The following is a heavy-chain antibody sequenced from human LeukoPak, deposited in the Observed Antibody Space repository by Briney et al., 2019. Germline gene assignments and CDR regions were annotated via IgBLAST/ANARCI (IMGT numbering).Heavy chain of an antibody. V-gene: IGHV3-7*01. CDR2: IKQDGSEK. D-gene: IGHD1-26*01. J-gene: IGHJ4*02. CDR1: GFTFSSYS. Sequence: GGSMRLSCAASGFTFSSYSMNWVRQAPGKGLEWVANIKQDGSEKYYVDSVKGRFTISRDNAKNSLYLQMNSLRAEDTAVYYCARGRNSGSYFDYWGQGTLVTVSS. CDR3: ARGRNSGSYFDY.